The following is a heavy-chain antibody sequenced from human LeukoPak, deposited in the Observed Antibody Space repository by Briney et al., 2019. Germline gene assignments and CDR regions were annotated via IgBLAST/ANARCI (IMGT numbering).Heavy chain of an antibody. CDR2: ISYGGST. D-gene: IGHD3-10*01. Sequence: PSETLSLTCSASGGSVSSTTYYWGWIRQPPGKGLEWIGSISYGGSTYYNPSLKSRLTISVDTSKNQFSLELSSVTAADTAVYFCARSRYDSGTYALEEWGQGTLVTVSS. V-gene: IGHV4-39*01. CDR1: GGSVSSTTYY. CDR3: ARSRYDSGTYALEE. J-gene: IGHJ4*02.